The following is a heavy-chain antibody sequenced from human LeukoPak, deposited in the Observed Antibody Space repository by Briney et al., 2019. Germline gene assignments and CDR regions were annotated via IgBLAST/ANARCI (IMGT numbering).Heavy chain of an antibody. Sequence: SETLSLTCTVSGGSVSSGSYYWSWIRQPPGKGLEWIGYIYYSGSTNYNPSLKSRVTISVDTSKNQFSLKLSSVTAADTAVYYCASTPTNYYDSSGYFDYWGQGTLVTVSS. CDR2: IYYSGST. V-gene: IGHV4-61*01. D-gene: IGHD3-22*01. CDR3: ASTPTNYYDSSGYFDY. CDR1: GGSVSSGSYY. J-gene: IGHJ4*02.